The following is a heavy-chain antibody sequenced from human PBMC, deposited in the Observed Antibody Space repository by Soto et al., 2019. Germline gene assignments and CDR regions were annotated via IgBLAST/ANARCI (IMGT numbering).Heavy chain of an antibody. CDR2: IDLSGKT. D-gene: IGHD1-26*01. CDR3: ARGLITGSQYSGGWYYFAS. J-gene: IGHJ4*02. V-gene: IGHV4-4*02. CDR1: GASISSTNW. Sequence: SETLSLTCAVSGASISSTNWWSWVRQPPGEGLEWIGEIDLSGKTNYNPSLKSRVTISAHTSNSQFSLELSSVTAADTVVYYCARGLITGSQYSGGWYYFASWGQGTQVTIS.